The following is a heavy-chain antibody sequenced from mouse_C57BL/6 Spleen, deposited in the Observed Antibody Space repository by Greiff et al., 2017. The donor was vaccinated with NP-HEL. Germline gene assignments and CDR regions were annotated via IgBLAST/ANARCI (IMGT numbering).Heavy chain of an antibody. Sequence: QVQLQQPGAELVKPGASVKLSCKASGYTFTSYWMHWVKQRPGQGLEWIGMIHPNSGSTNYNEKFKSKATLTVDKSSSTAYMQLSSLTSEDSAVYYCAPLTTVVADNFDYWGQGTTLTVSS. CDR3: APLTTVVADNFDY. J-gene: IGHJ2*01. CDR1: GYTFTSYW. V-gene: IGHV1-64*01. D-gene: IGHD1-1*01. CDR2: IHPNSGST.